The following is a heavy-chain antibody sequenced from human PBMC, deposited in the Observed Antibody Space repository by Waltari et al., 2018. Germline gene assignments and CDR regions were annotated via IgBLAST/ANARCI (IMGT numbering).Heavy chain of an antibody. CDR1: GYSISSGYY. J-gene: IGHJ5*02. V-gene: IGHV4-38-2*02. CDR3: AGDSSSSPRGEGFDP. Sequence: QVQLQESGPGLVKPSETLSLTCAVSGYSISSGYYWGWIRQPPGKGLEWIGSIYHSVSTYYNPSLKSRVTISVDTSKNQFSLKLSSVTAADTAVYYCAGDSSSSPRGEGFDPWGQGTLVTVSS. D-gene: IGHD6-13*01. CDR2: IYHSVST.